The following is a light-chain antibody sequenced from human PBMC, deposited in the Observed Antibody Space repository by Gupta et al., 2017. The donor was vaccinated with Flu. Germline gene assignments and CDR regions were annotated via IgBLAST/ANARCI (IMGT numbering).Light chain of an antibody. V-gene: IGKV2-28*01. CDR2: LGS. Sequence: EIVMTQYPLSLPVTPGEPASISCRSSQSLLQSNGYNSLDWYLQKPGQSPQLLIYLGSNRASGVPDRFSGSGSGTDFSLKISKVEADDVGVYYCMQTVQTSYTFGQGTRLEVK. J-gene: IGKJ2*01. CDR3: MQTVQTSYT. CDR1: QSLLQSNGYNS.